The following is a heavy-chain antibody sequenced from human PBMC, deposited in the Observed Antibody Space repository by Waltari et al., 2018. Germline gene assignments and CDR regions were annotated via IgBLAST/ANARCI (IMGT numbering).Heavy chain of an antibody. Sequence: EVQLVEAGGDIVQPGGSLRLSCAASGFRFSDYWMHWVRQVPGKGLVWGSRINSDGSSRSYSDSLKGRFTISRDNSKNMLYLQLNSLRAEDTAVYYCARKGGRGYTYGPFYYDSWGQGTLVTVSS. CDR1: GFRFSDYW. D-gene: IGHD5-18*01. CDR2: INSDGSSR. V-gene: IGHV3-74*01. J-gene: IGHJ4*02. CDR3: ARKGGRGYTYGPFYYDS.